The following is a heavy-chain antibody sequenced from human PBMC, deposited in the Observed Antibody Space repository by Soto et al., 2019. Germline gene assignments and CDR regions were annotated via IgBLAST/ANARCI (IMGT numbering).Heavy chain of an antibody. J-gene: IGHJ6*02. V-gene: IGHV3-48*02. CDR1: GFTFSTYN. Sequence: EVQMVESGGGLVQPGGSLRLSCAGSGFTFSTYNMDWVRQAPGKGLEWISYITNTGETIYYADSVRGRFTISRDNATNALFLQMNSLRDGDTAVYYCARDGDRGYDMDVWGQGTTVTVSS. CDR3: ARDGDRGYDMDV. CDR2: ITNTGETI.